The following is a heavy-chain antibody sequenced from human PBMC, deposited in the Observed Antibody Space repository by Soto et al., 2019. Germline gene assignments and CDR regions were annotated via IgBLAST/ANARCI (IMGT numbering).Heavy chain of an antibody. D-gene: IGHD3-9*01. CDR2: INAGNGNT. CDR1: GYTFTSYA. CDR3: ARVTGYYYVDY. J-gene: IGHJ4*02. V-gene: IGHV1-3*05. Sequence: QVQLVQSGAEEKKPGASVKVSCKASGYTFTSYAMHWVRQAPGQRLEWMGWINAGNGNTKYSQKFQGRVTITRDTAASTAYMELSSLRSEDTAVYYCARVTGYYYVDYWGQGTLVTVSS.